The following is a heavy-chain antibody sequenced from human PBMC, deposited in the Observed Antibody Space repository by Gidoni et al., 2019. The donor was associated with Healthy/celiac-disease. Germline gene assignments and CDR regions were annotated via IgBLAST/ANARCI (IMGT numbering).Heavy chain of an antibody. CDR2: IYYSGST. CDR3: ARQYDSSGFPYDAFDI. Sequence: QLQLQESGPGLVKPSETLSLTCTVSGGSISSSSYYWGWIRQPPGKGLEWIGSIYYSGSTYYNPSLKSRVTISVDTSKNQFSLKLSSVTAADTAVYYCARQYDSSGFPYDAFDIWGQGTMVTVSS. CDR1: GGSISSSSYY. D-gene: IGHD3-22*01. V-gene: IGHV4-39*01. J-gene: IGHJ3*02.